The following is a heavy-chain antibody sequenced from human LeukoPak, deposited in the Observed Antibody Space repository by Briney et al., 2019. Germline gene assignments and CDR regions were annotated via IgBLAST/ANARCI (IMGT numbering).Heavy chain of an antibody. V-gene: IGHV3-11*01. CDR3: AKTRYGDRTDAFDI. D-gene: IGHD1-1*01. CDR2: ISSSGSTI. Sequence: GGSLRLSCAASGFTFSDYYMSWIRQAPGKGLEWVSYISSSGSTIYYADSVKGRFTISRDNAKNTLYLQMNSLRAEDTAVYYCAKTRYGDRTDAFDIWGQGTMVTVSS. CDR1: GFTFSDYY. J-gene: IGHJ3*02.